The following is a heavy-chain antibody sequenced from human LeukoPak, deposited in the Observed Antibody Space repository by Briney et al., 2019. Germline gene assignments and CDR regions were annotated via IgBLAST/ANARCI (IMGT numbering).Heavy chain of an antibody. J-gene: IGHJ3*02. D-gene: IGHD2-2*02. CDR3: ATDRSSTSCYILTDAFDI. CDR2: IIPIFGTA. CDR1: GGTFSSYA. V-gene: IGHV1-69*13. Sequence: SVKVSCKASGGTFSSYAVSWVRQAPGQGLEWMGGIIPIFGTANYAQKFQGRVTITADESTSTAYMELSSLRSEDTAVYYCATDRSSTSCYILTDAFDIWGQGTMVTVSS.